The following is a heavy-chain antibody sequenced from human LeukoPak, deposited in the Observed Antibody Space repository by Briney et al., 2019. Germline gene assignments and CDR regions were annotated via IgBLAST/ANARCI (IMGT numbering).Heavy chain of an antibody. CDR3: ARDDPGGSYSPYYSGMDV. D-gene: IGHD1-26*01. CDR2: ISAYNGNT. Sequence: ASVKVSCKASGGTFSNYAISWVRQAPGQGLEWMGWISAYNGNTNYAQKLQGRVTMTTDTSTSTAYMELRSLRSDDTAVYYCARDDPGGSYSPYYSGMDVWGQGTTVTSP. CDR1: GGTFSNYA. J-gene: IGHJ6*02. V-gene: IGHV1-18*01.